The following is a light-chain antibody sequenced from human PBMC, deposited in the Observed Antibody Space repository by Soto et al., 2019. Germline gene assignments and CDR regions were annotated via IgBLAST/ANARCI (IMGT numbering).Light chain of an antibody. J-gene: IGLJ1*01. CDR2: DDN. CDR1: SSNIGGNS. CDR3: GSWDSSLSAYV. Sequence: QSLLTQPPSASGTPGQRVTISCSGSSSNIGGNSVSWYQQLPGTAPKLLIYDDNKRPSGIPDRFSGSKSGTSATLGITGFQTGDEADYYCGSWDSSLSAYVFGTGTKVTVL. V-gene: IGLV1-51*01.